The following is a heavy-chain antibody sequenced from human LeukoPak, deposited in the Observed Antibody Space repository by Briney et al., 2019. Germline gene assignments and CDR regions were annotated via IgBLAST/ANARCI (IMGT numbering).Heavy chain of an antibody. CDR1: GGTFSSYA. CDR3: ARDCGWFGDRFAAFSSSWYYFDY. CDR2: ISAYNGNT. Sequence: ASVKVSCKASGGTFSSYAISWVRQAPGQGLEWMGWISAYNGNTNYAQKLQGRVTMTTDTSTSTAYMELRSLRTDDTAVYYCARDCGWFGDRFAAFSSSWYYFDYWGQGTLVTVSS. J-gene: IGHJ4*02. D-gene: IGHD6-13*01. V-gene: IGHV1-18*01.